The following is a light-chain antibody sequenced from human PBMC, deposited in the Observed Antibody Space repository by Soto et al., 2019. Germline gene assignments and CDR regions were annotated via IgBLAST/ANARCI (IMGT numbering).Light chain of an antibody. J-gene: IGKJ1*01. CDR1: QSISTW. Sequence: DIQMTQSPSTLSASVGDRVTITCRAGQSISTWLAWYQQKPGQAPKLLISAASNLESGVPSRFSGSGSGTEFTLTISGLQPHDFATYYCQQYNTYSWTFGQGTKV. CDR2: AAS. CDR3: QQYNTYSWT. V-gene: IGKV1-5*01.